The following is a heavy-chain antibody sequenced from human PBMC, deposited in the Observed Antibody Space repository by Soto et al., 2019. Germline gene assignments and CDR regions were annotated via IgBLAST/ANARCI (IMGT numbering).Heavy chain of an antibody. Sequence: GGSLRLSCAASGFTFSSYAMNWVRQAPGKGLEWVSAISGGGDSSYYADSVKGRFTISRDNSKNTLYLQMNSLRAEDTAVYYCAKDRTVDTVLVIPPIDYWGQGTLVTVSS. V-gene: IGHV3-23*01. J-gene: IGHJ4*02. CDR2: ISGGGDSS. CDR1: GFTFSSYA. CDR3: AKDRTVDTVLVIPPIDY. D-gene: IGHD5-18*01.